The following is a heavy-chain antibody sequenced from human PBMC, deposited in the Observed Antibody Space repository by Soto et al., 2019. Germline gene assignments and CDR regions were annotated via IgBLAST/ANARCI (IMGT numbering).Heavy chain of an antibody. V-gene: IGHV3-30*18. CDR2: ITYEGSHQ. D-gene: IGHD6-13*01. CDR1: GFTFSLYG. Sequence: QVQLVESGGGVVQPGKSVRLSCAASGFTFSLYGIHWVRQAPGKGLEWVAFITYEGSHQDYVDSVKGRFTLSRDNSKNIVYLPLNILRPDDTAVYYCAKGIRAAGANYYNTGLDVRGHGTTVTVSS. J-gene: IGHJ6*02. CDR3: AKGIRAAGANYYNTGLDV.